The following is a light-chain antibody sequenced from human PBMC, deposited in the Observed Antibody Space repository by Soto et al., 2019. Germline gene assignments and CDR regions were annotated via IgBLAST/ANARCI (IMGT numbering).Light chain of an antibody. J-gene: IGKJ1*01. Sequence: DIQMTQSPSTLSASVGDRVTITCRASQSANRWLAWYQQKPGKAPKLLIYEASSLESGVPSRFGGSGSGTEFTLTISSLQPDDFAIYYCQQYNSYSWTFGQGTKV. CDR1: QSANRW. CDR2: EAS. V-gene: IGKV1-5*03. CDR3: QQYNSYSWT.